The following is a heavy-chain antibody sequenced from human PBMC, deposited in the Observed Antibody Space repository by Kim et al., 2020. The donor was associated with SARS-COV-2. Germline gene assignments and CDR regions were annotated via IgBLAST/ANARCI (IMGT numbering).Heavy chain of an antibody. J-gene: IGHJ6*03. Sequence: SETLSLTCAVYGGSFSGYYWSWIRQPPGKGLEWIGEINHSGSTNYNPSLKSRVTISVDTSKNQFSLKLSSVTAADTAVYYCARGPIVPAAIRSYYYYYM. CDR3: ARGPIVPAAIRSYYYYYM. CDR2: INHSGST. D-gene: IGHD2-2*02. CDR1: GGSFSGYY. V-gene: IGHV4-34*01.